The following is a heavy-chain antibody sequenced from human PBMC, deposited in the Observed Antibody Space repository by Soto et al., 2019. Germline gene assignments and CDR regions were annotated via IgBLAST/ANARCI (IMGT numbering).Heavy chain of an antibody. CDR3: VRDFRGAVAGSEFDH. V-gene: IGHV3-74*01. J-gene: IGHJ4*02. CDR2: INGNADNS. Sequence: LRISCAASGFSFVSYWMHWVRQVPGEGLAWVSRINGNADNSDYADSVKGRFTISRDNAMNRLYLQMDSLRADDTGVYYCVRDFRGAVAGSEFDHWGQGTLVTVSS. D-gene: IGHD6-19*01. CDR1: GFSFVSYW.